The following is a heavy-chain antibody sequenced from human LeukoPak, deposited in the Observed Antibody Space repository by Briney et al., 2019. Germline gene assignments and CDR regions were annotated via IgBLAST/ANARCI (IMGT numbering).Heavy chain of an antibody. D-gene: IGHD2-2*01. Sequence: ASVKVSCKASGGTFSSYAISWVRQAPGQGLEWMGGIIPIFGTANYAQKFQGRVTITADESTSTAYMELSSLRSEDTAVYYCARTHCSSTSCYQYYFDYWGQGTLVTVSS. CDR1: GGTFSSYA. J-gene: IGHJ4*02. CDR2: IIPIFGTA. CDR3: ARTHCSSTSCYQYYFDY. V-gene: IGHV1-69*13.